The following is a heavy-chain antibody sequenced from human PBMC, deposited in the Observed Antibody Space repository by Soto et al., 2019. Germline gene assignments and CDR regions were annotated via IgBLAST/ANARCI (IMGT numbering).Heavy chain of an antibody. D-gene: IGHD4-4*01. CDR2: IIPMFATA. CDR1: GGIFSSYA. CDR3: AREYDNSGYGLDI. V-gene: IGHV1-69*13. J-gene: IGHJ6*02. Sequence: SVKVSCQASGGIFSSYAISWVRQAPGQGLEWMGGIIPMFATANYAQKFQGRVTITADESTSTAYMEMSSLRPEDTAVYLCAREYDNSGYGLDIWGQGTTVTVSS.